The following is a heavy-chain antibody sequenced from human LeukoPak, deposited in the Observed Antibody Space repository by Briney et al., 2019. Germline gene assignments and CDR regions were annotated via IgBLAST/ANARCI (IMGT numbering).Heavy chain of an antibody. J-gene: IGHJ6*02. CDR1: GFTFSSYA. V-gene: IGHV3-30*04. CDR3: ASSSNSQKLRYLDWLLEEYYYGMDV. CDR2: ISYDGSNK. D-gene: IGHD3-9*01. Sequence: GGSLRLSCAASGFTFSSYAMHWVRQAPGKGLEWVAVISYDGSNKYYADSVKGRFTISRDNSKNTLYLQMNSLRAEDTAVYYCASSSNSQKLRYLDWLLEEYYYGMDVWGQGTTVTVSS.